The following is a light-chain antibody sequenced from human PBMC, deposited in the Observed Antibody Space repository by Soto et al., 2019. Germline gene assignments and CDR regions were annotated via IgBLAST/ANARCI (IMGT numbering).Light chain of an antibody. CDR2: DAS. J-gene: IGKJ4*01. CDR3: KQRSACPFT. CDR1: QTVGKE. V-gene: IGKV3-11*01. Sequence: IVLTQSPATLSLSPGERDSLSCRARQTVGKELAWYQVRPGQAPSLLIFDASTRATGVPPRFSGSRSGSDFTLTDSRLDLEDFARYYCKQRSACPFTFGGGTVVLIK.